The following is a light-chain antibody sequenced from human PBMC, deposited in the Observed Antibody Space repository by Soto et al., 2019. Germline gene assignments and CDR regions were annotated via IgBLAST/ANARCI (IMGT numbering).Light chain of an antibody. CDR3: CSYTTSSTRV. J-gene: IGLJ1*01. Sequence: SVLTQPASVSGSPGQSIAISCTGSSSDVGFYNYISWYQQHPGKVPKLIIYEVTNRPSGVSNRFSGSKSGNTASLTISGLQAEDEADYYCCSYTTSSTRVFGTGTKVTV. CDR1: SSDVGFYNY. CDR2: EVT. V-gene: IGLV2-14*01.